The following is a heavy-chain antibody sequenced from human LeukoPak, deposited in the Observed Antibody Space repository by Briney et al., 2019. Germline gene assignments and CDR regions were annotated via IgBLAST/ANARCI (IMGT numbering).Heavy chain of an antibody. D-gene: IGHD6-6*01. Sequence: ASVKVSCKASGYTFTGYYIHWVRQAPGQGLEWMGWINPNSGGTNYTQKFQGRVTMTRDTSISTAYMEVSWLRSDDTAVYYCARDPHSSSSHSIDYWGQGTLVTVSS. V-gene: IGHV1-2*02. J-gene: IGHJ4*02. CDR3: ARDPHSSSSHSIDY. CDR2: INPNSGGT. CDR1: GYTFTGYY.